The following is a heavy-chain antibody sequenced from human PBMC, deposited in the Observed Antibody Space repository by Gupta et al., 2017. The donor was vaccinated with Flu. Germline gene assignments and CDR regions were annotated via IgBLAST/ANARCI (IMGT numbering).Heavy chain of an antibody. V-gene: IGHV3-30*18. CDR3: VKDNRGIVVVTAIPFEY. D-gene: IGHD2-21*02. J-gene: IGHJ4*02. CDR2: ISYDGSSK. Sequence: QVQLVESGGGVVQPGRSLRLYCVASGFTCSNYGMHWVRQAPGKGLEWVAIISYDGSSKYYAESVKGRFTISRDNSKNTLYLQMNSLRADDTAFYYCVKDNRGIVVVTAIPFEYWGQGSLVTVSS. CDR1: GFTCSNYG.